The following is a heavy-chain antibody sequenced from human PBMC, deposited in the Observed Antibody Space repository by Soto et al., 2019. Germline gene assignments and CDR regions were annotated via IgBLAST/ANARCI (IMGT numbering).Heavy chain of an antibody. CDR1: GAYISDFS. J-gene: IGHJ1*01. V-gene: IGHV4-4*07. CDR2: ITINGNT. Sequence: QVQQQESGPGLVKPSDTQSLTCRVSGAYISDFSWSWIRQPAGKGLEWIGRITINGNTQKNPSFKSXXXXXXXXXXXHFSLNLQSATAADTALYYCARETGENWTYEAHWGPGTLVTVS. CDR3: ARETGENWTYEAH. D-gene: IGHD1-7*01.